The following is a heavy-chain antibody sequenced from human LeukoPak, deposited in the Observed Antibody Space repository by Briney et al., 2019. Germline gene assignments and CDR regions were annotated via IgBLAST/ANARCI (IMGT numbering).Heavy chain of an antibody. V-gene: IGHV4-59*01. Sequence: SETLSLTCAVSGGSISTYYWSWIRQPPGKGLEWIGYIYYSGSTNYNASLKSRVTISVDTSKNHFSLKVFSVTAADTAMYYCARGYRGYNYGLPYFYVDVWGKGTMVTISS. D-gene: IGHD5-18*01. J-gene: IGHJ6*03. CDR3: ARGYRGYNYGLPYFYVDV. CDR2: IYYSGST. CDR1: GGSISTYY.